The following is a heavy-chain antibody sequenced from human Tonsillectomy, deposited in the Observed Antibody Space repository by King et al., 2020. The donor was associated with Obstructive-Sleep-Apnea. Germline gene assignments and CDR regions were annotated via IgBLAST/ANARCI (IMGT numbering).Heavy chain of an antibody. CDR1: GYNFANYW. D-gene: IGHD2-21*02. V-gene: IGHV5-51*01. CDR3: ARRPGLSDRRNRENNWFDS. Sequence: VQLVESGAEVKKTGESLKITGEASGYNFANYWVGWVRQMPGKGLELMGGIYPGDSDTTYSPSFQGQVTISVAKYTNTAYLQWTRLRASDTGMYFCARRPGLSDRRNRENNWFDSWGQGTQVTVSS. J-gene: IGHJ5*01. CDR2: IYPGDSDT.